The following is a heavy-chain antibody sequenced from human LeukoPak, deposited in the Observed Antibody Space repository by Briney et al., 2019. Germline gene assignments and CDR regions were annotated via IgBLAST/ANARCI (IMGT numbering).Heavy chain of an antibody. Sequence: ASVKVSCKASGYTFASYYIHWVRQAPGQGLEWMGIINPSGGSTSYAQKFQGRVTMTRDTSTSTVYMELSSLRSEDTAVYYCARGARWFGEYPRPLDFWGQGTLVTVSS. CDR1: GYTFASYY. CDR3: ARGARWFGEYPRPLDF. J-gene: IGHJ4*02. D-gene: IGHD3-10*01. V-gene: IGHV1-46*01. CDR2: INPSGGST.